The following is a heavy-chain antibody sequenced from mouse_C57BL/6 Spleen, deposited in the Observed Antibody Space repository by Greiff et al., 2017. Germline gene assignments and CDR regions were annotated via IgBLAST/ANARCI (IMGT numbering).Heavy chain of an antibody. CDR2: ISNGGGST. J-gene: IGHJ4*01. CDR3: ARHGSSLYYAMDD. V-gene: IGHV5-12*01. CDR1: GFTFSDYY. Sequence: EVQLVESGGGLVQPGGSLKLSCAASGFTFSDYYMYWVRQTPEKRLEWVAYISNGGGSTYYPDTVKGRFTISRDNAKNTLYLQMSRLKSEDTAMYYCARHGSSLYYAMDDWGQGTSVTVSS. D-gene: IGHD1-1*01.